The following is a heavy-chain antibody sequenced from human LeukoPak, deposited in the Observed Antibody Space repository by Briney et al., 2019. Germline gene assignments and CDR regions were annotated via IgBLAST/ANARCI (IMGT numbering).Heavy chain of an antibody. CDR3: AKDWGQVPSSISGH. Sequence: GGSLRLSCAASGFTFSSYAMSWVRQALGKGLEWVSAISGSGGSTYYADSVKGRFTISRDTSRNTLFLQMNSLRTEDTAVYYCAKDWGQVPSSISGHWGQGTLVTVSS. CDR1: GFTFSSYA. V-gene: IGHV3-23*01. CDR2: ISGSGGST. D-gene: IGHD2-2*01. J-gene: IGHJ1*01.